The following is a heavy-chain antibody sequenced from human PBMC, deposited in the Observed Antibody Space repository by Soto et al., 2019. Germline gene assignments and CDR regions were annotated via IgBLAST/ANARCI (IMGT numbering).Heavy chain of an antibody. CDR2: ISGSGGST. CDR3: AKSCGDGWHHFDY. CDR1: GFTFSSDA. J-gene: IGHJ4*02. Sequence: GGALRLSCAASGFTFSSDAMSWVRQAPGKGLEWVSAISGSGGSTYYADSVKGRFTISRDNSKNTLYLQMNSLRAEDTAVYYCAKSCGDGWHHFDYWSQGTPDTGSS. D-gene: IGHD6-19*01. V-gene: IGHV3-23*01.